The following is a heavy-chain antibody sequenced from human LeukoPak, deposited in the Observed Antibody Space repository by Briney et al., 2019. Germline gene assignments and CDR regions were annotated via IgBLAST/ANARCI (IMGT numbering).Heavy chain of an antibody. CDR1: GGTFSSYA. J-gene: IGHJ3*02. D-gene: IGHD3-10*01. CDR2: IIPIFGTA. CDR3: ARARTWFGENLGTFDI. V-gene: IGHV1-69*13. Sequence: VASVKVSCKASGGTFSSYAISWVRQAPGQGLEWMGGIIPIFGTANYAQKFQGRVTITADESTSTAYMELSSLRSEDTAVYYCARARTWFGENLGTFDIWGQGTMVTVSS.